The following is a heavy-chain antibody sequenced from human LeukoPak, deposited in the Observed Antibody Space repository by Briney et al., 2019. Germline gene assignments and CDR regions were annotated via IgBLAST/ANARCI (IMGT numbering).Heavy chain of an antibody. V-gene: IGHV4-59*01. D-gene: IGHD1-1*01. J-gene: IGHJ4*02. Sequence: PSETLSLTCTVSGGSISSYYWSWIRQPPGKGLEWIGYIYYSGSTNYNPSLKSRVTISVDTSKNQFSLKLSSVTAADTAVYYCARGTQLYYFDYWGQGTLVTVSS. CDR3: ARGTQLYYFDY. CDR1: GGSISSYY. CDR2: IYYSGST.